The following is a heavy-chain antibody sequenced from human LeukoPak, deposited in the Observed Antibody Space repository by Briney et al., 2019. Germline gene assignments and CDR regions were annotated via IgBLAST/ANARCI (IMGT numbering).Heavy chain of an antibody. Sequence: GGSLRLSCAASGFTFDDYAMHWVRQAPEKGLEWVAGISWNSGSIAYGDSVKGRFTISRDNAKNSLYLQMNSLRVEDTALYYCAKGYCISNRCYVVYWGQGNLVTVSS. CDR2: ISWNSGSI. J-gene: IGHJ4*02. D-gene: IGHD2-2*01. CDR1: GFTFDDYA. V-gene: IGHV3-9*01. CDR3: AKGYCISNRCYVVY.